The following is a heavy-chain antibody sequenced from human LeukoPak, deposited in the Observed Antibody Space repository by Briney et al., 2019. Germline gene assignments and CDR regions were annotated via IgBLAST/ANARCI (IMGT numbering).Heavy chain of an antibody. J-gene: IGHJ6*03. CDR3: ARNRRPYCSGGSCYSDYYYYYYYMDV. Sequence: GGSLRLSCAASGFTFSSYSMNWVRQAPGKGLEWVSSISSSSSYIYYADSVKGRFTISRDNAKNSLYLQMNSLRAEDTAVYYCARNRRPYCSGGSCYSDYYYYYYYMDVWGKGTTVTVSS. CDR2: ISSSSSYI. D-gene: IGHD2-15*01. V-gene: IGHV3-21*01. CDR1: GFTFSSYS.